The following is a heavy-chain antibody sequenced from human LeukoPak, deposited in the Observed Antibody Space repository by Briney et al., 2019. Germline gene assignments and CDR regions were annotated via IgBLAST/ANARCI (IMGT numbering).Heavy chain of an antibody. CDR1: GDSISSGGYY. Sequence: PSETLSLTCTVCGDSISSGGYYWSWVRQHPGTGLEWIGYIHNSGITYYNPSLKSRVTISVDTSKNQFSLKLSSVSAADTAVYFCARGGYCSGGSCRGGFDYWGQGTLVTVSS. J-gene: IGHJ4*02. CDR2: IHNSGIT. V-gene: IGHV4-31*03. D-gene: IGHD2-15*01. CDR3: ARGGYCSGGSCRGGFDY.